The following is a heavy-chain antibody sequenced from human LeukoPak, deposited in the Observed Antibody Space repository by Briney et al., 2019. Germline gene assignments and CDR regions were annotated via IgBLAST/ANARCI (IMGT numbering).Heavy chain of an antibody. Sequence: ASVKVSCKASGYTFGGYHMHWVRQAPGQGLEWVAIIKSTGDTTVYAQKFQGRVTVTRDTSTSTVYMDLSSLSSEDTAVYYCVREDAHTYYFDFWGPGTLVTVSS. CDR3: VREDAHTYYFDF. D-gene: IGHD2-2*01. V-gene: IGHV1-46*01. CDR2: IKSTGDTT. J-gene: IGHJ4*02. CDR1: GYTFGGYH.